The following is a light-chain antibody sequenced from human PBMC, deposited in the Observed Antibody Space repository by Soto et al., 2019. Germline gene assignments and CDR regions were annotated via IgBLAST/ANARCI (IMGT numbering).Light chain of an antibody. CDR3: QQRSDWPST. V-gene: IGKV3-11*01. CDR2: DAS. CDR1: QSVGSY. Sequence: EIVLTQSPVTLSLSPGERATLSCRASQSVGSYFAWYQQKPGQAPRLLIYDASSRAPGIPARFSGSGSGTDFTLTISSLEPEDVAVYYCQQRSDWPSTFGGGTRVDIK. J-gene: IGKJ4*01.